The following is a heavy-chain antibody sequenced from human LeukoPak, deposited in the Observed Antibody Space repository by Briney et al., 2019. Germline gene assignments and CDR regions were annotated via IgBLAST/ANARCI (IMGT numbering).Heavy chain of an antibody. J-gene: IGHJ4*02. D-gene: IGHD6-13*01. V-gene: IGHV3-30-3*01. CDR2: ISYDGSNK. CDR3: ASNLYSSSWQPFDY. Sequence: GRSLRLSCAASGFTFSSYAMHWVRQAPGKGLEWVAVISYDGSNKYYADSVKGRFTISRDNSKNTLYLQMNSLRAEDTAVYYCASNLYSSSWQPFDYWGQGTLVTVSS. CDR1: GFTFSSYA.